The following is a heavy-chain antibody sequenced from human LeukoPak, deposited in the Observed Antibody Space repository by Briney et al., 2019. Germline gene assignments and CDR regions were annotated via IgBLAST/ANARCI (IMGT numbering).Heavy chain of an antibody. Sequence: GGSLRLSCAAAGFTFSKYWMLWVRHAPGKGLESVSRINTDGTVTTYADSVKGRFTVSRDNADNTMFLQMNSVRDEDTAVYYCATKQWLAPPPDSWGQGTPVTVSS. J-gene: IGHJ4*02. V-gene: IGHV3-74*01. D-gene: IGHD6-19*01. CDR1: GFTFSKYW. CDR2: INTDGTVT. CDR3: ATKQWLAPPPDS.